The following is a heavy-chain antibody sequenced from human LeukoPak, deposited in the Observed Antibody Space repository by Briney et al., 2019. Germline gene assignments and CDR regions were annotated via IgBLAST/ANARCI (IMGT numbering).Heavy chain of an antibody. V-gene: IGHV5-51*01. CDR3: ARPYTAMGEYYFDY. J-gene: IGHJ4*02. CDR1: GYSFTSYW. Sequence: GESLKISCKCSGYSFTSYWIGWVRPMPGEGLEWMGIIYPGDSDTRYSPSFQGQVTISADKSISTAYLQWSSLKASDTAMYYCARPYTAMGEYYFDYWGQGTLVTVSS. D-gene: IGHD5-18*01. CDR2: IYPGDSDT.